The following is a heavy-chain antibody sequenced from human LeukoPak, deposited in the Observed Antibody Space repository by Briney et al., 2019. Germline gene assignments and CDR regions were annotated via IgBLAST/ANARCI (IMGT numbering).Heavy chain of an antibody. CDR1: GYSISSGYY. V-gene: IGHV4-38-2*01. Sequence: SSETLSLTCAVSGYSISSGYYWGWIRQPPGKGLEWIGSIYHSGSTYYNPSLKSRVTISVDTSKNQFSLKLSSVTAADTAVYYCGRGTIPFGGFIVIGDYYMDVGGKGTTVTVSS. D-gene: IGHD3-16*02. J-gene: IGHJ6*03. CDR2: IYHSGST. CDR3: GRGTIPFGGFIVIGDYYMDV.